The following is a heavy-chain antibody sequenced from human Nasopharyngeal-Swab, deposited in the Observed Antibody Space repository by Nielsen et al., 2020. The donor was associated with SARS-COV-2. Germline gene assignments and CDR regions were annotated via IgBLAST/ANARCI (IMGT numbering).Heavy chain of an antibody. Sequence: GESLKISCKGSGCSFTSYWIGWVRQMPGKGLEWMGIIYPGDSDTRYSPSFQGQVTISADKSISTAYLQWSSLKASDTAMYYCARDLGYSSSWYLGYFDLWGRGTLVTVSS. CDR1: GCSFTSYW. J-gene: IGHJ2*01. CDR3: ARDLGYSSSWYLGYFDL. CDR2: IYPGDSDT. V-gene: IGHV5-51*01. D-gene: IGHD6-13*01.